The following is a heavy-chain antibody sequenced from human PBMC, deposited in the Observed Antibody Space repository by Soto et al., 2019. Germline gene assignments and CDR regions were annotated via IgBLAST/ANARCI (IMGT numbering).Heavy chain of an antibody. CDR2: ISGNGIST. Sequence: EVQLLESGGGLVQPGGSLRLSCAASGFTFSNHAMSWVRQAPGKGLEWVSAISGNGISTYYADSVRGRFTISRDNSKNTLYLQMNILRADDTAVYYCARDAIAMVRGTNNWFDPWGQGTLVTVST. CDR3: ARDAIAMVRGTNNWFDP. V-gene: IGHV3-23*01. J-gene: IGHJ5*02. CDR1: GFTFSNHA. D-gene: IGHD3-10*01.